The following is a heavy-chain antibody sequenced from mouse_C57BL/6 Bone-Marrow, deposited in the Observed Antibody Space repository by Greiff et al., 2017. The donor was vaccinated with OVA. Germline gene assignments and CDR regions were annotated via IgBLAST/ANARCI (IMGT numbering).Heavy chain of an antibody. D-gene: IGHD1-1*01. J-gene: IGHJ1*03. CDR2: IRNKANNHAT. V-gene: IGHV6-6*01. CDR3: TRDGSSLWYFDV. CDR1: GFTFSDAW. Sequence: EVKLMESGGGLVQPGGSMKLSCAASGFTFSDAWMDWVRQSPEKGLEWVAEIRNKANNHATYYAESVKGRFTISRDDSKSSVYLQMNGLRAEDTGIYYCTRDGSSLWYFDVWGTGTTVTVSS.